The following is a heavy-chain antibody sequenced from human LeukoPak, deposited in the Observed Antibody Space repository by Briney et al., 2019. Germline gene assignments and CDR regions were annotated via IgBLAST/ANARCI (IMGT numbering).Heavy chain of an antibody. CDR2: ISGSGGST. CDR1: GFTFSSYA. J-gene: IGHJ4*02. V-gene: IGHV3-23*01. CDR3: AKDYCSGGSCYSGLDY. D-gene: IGHD2-15*01. Sequence: GGSLRLSCAASGFTFSSYAMSWVRRAPGKGLEWVSTISGSGGSTYYADSVKGRFTISRDNSKNTLYLQMNGLRAEDTALYSCAKDYCSGGSCYSGLDYWGQGTLVTVSS.